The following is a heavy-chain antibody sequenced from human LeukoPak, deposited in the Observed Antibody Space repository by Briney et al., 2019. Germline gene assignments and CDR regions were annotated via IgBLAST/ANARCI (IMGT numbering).Heavy chain of an antibody. J-gene: IGHJ1*01. CDR1: GDSFSSKSAA. CDR3: ARSLGYFQE. CDR2: TYSRSKWHN. D-gene: IGHD7-27*01. Sequence: SQTLSLTCAISGDSFSSKSAAWNWLRQSPSRGLEWLGRTYSRSKWHNEYAVSVKSRITINPDTSKNQFSLQLNSVTPEDTAVYYCARSLGYFQEWGQGTLVTVSS. V-gene: IGHV6-1*01.